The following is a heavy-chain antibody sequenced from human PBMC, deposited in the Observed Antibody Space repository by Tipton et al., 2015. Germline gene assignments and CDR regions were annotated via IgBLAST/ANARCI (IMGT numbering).Heavy chain of an antibody. Sequence: GSLRLSCVASGFTVSNNYMSWVRQAPGKGLEWVSVIYSGGKTYYADSVKGRFTISRDNSQNTLSLQMNSLRAEDTGVYYCARDLGCTSSTCRNNWFDPWGQGTLVTVSS. CDR1: GFTVSNNY. D-gene: IGHD2-8*01. CDR3: ARDLGCTSSTCRNNWFDP. V-gene: IGHV3-53*01. CDR2: IYSGGKT. J-gene: IGHJ5*02.